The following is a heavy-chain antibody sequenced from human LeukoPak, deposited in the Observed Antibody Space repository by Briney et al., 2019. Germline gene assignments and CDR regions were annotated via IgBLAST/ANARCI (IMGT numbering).Heavy chain of an antibody. CDR1: GGTFSSYA. Sequence: ASVKVSCKASGGTFSSYAITWVRQAPGQGLEWMGGIIPIFGTANSAQKFPGRVTITTAESTCTTYMDLSSLRSEDTAVYYCARDSGSYYVDWFDPWGQGTLVTVSS. CDR3: ARDSGSYYVDWFDP. D-gene: IGHD1-26*01. CDR2: IIPIFGTA. J-gene: IGHJ5*02. V-gene: IGHV1-69*05.